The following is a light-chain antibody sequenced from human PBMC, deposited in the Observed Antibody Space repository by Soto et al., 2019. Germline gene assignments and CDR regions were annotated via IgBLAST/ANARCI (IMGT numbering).Light chain of an antibody. CDR3: QQYDHPPYT. Sequence: EIILTQSPASLSVSPGERATLSCRASQSVNNNLAWYQQKPGQAPRLLIYGASTRATGIPGRFRGSGSGTEFTLTITSLQSEDTATYYCQQYDHPPYTFGQGTKLEIK. CDR1: QSVNNN. V-gene: IGKV3-15*01. J-gene: IGKJ2*01. CDR2: GAS.